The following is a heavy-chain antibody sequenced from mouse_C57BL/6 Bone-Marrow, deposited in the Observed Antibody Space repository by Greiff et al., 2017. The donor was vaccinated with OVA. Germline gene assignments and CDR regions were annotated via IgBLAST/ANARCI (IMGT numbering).Heavy chain of an antibody. CDR3: ARDYGSYFDY. D-gene: IGHD1-1*01. Sequence: EVQVVESGPVLVKPGASVKMSCKASGYTFTDYYMNWVKQSHGKSLEWIGVINPYNGGTSYNQKFKGKATLTVDKSSSTAYMELNSLTSEDSAVYYCARDYGSYFDYWGQGTTLTVSS. CDR1: GYTFTDYY. CDR2: INPYNGGT. V-gene: IGHV1-19*01. J-gene: IGHJ2*01.